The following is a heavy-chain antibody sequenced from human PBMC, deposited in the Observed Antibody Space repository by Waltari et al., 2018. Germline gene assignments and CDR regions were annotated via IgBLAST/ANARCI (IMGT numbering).Heavy chain of an antibody. CDR1: GGPSGGYY. Sequence: QVQLQQWGAGLLKPSETLPLTSAVYGGPSGGYYWRCIRHPPGKGREWIGEIKHSGSTNYNPSLKSRVTISVDTSKNQFSLKLSSVTAADTAVYYCARDRKKSNDYVWGSYRGYFDYWGQGTLVTVSS. D-gene: IGHD3-16*02. CDR2: IKHSGST. J-gene: IGHJ4*02. V-gene: IGHV4-34*01. CDR3: ARDRKKSNDYVWGSYRGYFDY.